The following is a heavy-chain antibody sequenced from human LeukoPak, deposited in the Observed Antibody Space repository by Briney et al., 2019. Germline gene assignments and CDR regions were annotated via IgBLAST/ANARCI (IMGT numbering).Heavy chain of an antibody. V-gene: IGHV1-46*01. CDR1: GYTFTNNY. CDR2: IYPRDGST. CDR3: ARDQEGFDY. J-gene: IGHJ4*02. Sequence: ASAKVSCKASGYTFTNNYLHWVRQAPGQGLEWMGMIYPRDGSTSYAQNFQGRVTVTRDTSTTTVHMELRGLRSEDTAVYYCARDQEGFDYGGQGTVVTVSS.